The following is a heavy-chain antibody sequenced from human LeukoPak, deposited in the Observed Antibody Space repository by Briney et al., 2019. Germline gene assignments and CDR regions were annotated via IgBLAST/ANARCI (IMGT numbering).Heavy chain of an antibody. D-gene: IGHD6-19*01. CDR2: INPSGGST. J-gene: IGHJ4*02. CDR3: GKTTTGYSSGRNPAWPVDY. Sequence: ASVKVSCKASGYTFTSYYMHWVRQAPGQGLEWMGIINPSGGSTSYAQKFQGRVTMTRDTSTSTVYMELSSLRSEDTAVYYCGKTTTGYSSGRNPAWPVDYWGQGTLVTVSS. CDR1: GYTFTSYY. V-gene: IGHV1-46*01.